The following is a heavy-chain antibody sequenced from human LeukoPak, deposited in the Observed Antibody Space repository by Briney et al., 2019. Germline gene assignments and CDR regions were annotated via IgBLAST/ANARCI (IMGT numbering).Heavy chain of an antibody. D-gene: IGHD1-26*01. CDR3: ARDRRTYIVGATHFDY. CDR2: ISAYNGDT. Sequence: ASVKVSCKASGYTFTSYGISWVRQAPGQGLEWMGWISAYNGDTNYAQKLQGRVTMTTDTSTSTAYMELRSLRSDDTAVYYCARDRRTYIVGATHFDYWGQGTLVTVSS. V-gene: IGHV1-18*01. J-gene: IGHJ4*02. CDR1: GYTFTSYG.